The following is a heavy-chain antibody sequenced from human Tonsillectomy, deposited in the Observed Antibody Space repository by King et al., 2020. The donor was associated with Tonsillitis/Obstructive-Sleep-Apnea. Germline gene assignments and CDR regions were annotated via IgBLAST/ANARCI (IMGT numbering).Heavy chain of an antibody. Sequence: QLQESGPGLVKPSETLSLTCTVPGGSITNYYWSWIRQPPGKGLEWIGYFSYIGSTIGRTNDNPSLKSRVTISIHTSKNQFSLKLRSVAAADTAVYYCARASDSDSGAFIWGQGRMVTVSS. D-gene: IGHD3-22*01. J-gene: IGHJ3*02. CDR3: ARASDSDSGAFI. CDR1: GGSITNYY. CDR2: FSYIGSTIGRT. V-gene: IGHV4-59*01.